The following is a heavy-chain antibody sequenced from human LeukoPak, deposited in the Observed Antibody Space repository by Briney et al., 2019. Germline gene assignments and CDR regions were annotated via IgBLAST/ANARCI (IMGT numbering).Heavy chain of an antibody. CDR1: GYTFTSYG. J-gene: IGHJ3*01. V-gene: IGHV1-18*01. CDR2: ISAYNGNT. Sequence: ASVKVSCKASGYTFTSYGISWVRQAPGQGLEWMGWISAYNGNTNYAQKLQGRVTMTTDTSTSTAYMDLRRLRPDDTAVYYCARGRLEHSSSLEAFDVWGQGTMVTVSS. CDR3: ARGRLEHSSSLEAFDV. D-gene: IGHD6-13*01.